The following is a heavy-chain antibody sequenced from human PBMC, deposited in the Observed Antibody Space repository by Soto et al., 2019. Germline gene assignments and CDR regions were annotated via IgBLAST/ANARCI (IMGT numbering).Heavy chain of an antibody. Sequence: PSETLSLTCAVSGYSISSGYYWGWIRQPPGKGLEWIGSIYHSGSTYYNPSLKSRVTISVDTSKNQFSLKLSSVTAADTAVYYCARVMNGRYGSGPGIQYFQHRGPGTLVTVS. V-gene: IGHV4-38-2*01. CDR1: GYSISSGYY. D-gene: IGHD3-10*01. J-gene: IGHJ1*01. CDR3: ARVMNGRYGSGPGIQYFQH. CDR2: IYHSGST.